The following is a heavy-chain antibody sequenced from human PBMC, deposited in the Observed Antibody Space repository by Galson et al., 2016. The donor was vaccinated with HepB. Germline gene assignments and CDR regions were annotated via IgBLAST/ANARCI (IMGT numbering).Heavy chain of an antibody. J-gene: IGHJ5*02. CDR2: ISAYNGDT. Sequence: SVKVSCKASGGPFSTYGISWVRQAPGQGLEWMGWISAYNGDTNYAQKLQGRVNMTTDTSTSTAYMELRSLRSDDTAVYYFARDPCIPPTGTSSWFDPWCQGTLVTVSS. CDR1: GGPFSTYG. V-gene: IGHV1-18*01. CDR3: ARDPCIPPTGTSSWFDP. D-gene: IGHD6-13*01.